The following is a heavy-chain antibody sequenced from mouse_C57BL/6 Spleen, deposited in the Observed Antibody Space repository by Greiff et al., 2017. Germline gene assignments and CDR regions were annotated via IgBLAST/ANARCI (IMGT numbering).Heavy chain of an antibody. CDR1: GYAFSSSW. CDR3: ASGWLRPLDD. CDR2: IYPGDGDT. D-gene: IGHD2-2*01. Sequence: QVQLQQSGPELVKPGASVKISCKASGYAFSSSWMNWVKQRPGKGLEWIGRIYPGDGDTNYNGKFKGKATLTADKSSSTAYMQLSSLTSEDSAVYFCASGWLRPLDDWGKGTTLTVSS. V-gene: IGHV1-82*01. J-gene: IGHJ2*01.